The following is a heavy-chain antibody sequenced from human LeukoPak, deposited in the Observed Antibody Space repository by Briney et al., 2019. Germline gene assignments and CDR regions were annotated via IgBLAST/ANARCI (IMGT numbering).Heavy chain of an antibody. CDR1: GYTFTNYG. D-gene: IGHD5-12*01. V-gene: IGHV1-18*01. CDR2: ISGYNGGS. J-gene: IGHJ4*02. Sequence: ASVKVSCKASGYTFTNYGISWVRQAPGQGLEWMGWISGYNGGSYYVQKFQGRVTMTTDTSTTTAYMELTSLRSDDTAVYYCAREKYRSGFDYWGQGTPVTVSS. CDR3: AREKYRSGFDY.